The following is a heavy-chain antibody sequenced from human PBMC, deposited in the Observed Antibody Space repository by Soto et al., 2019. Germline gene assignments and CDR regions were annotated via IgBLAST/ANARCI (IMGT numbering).Heavy chain of an antibody. CDR3: AVETGIAARPGAFDI. CDR2: IIPIFGTA. J-gene: IGHJ3*02. V-gene: IGHV1-69*06. Sequence: ASVKVSCKASGGTFSSYAISWVRQAPGQGLEWMGGIIPIFGTANYAQKFQGRVTITADKSTSTAYMALSSLRSEDTAVYYCAVETGIAARPGAFDIWGQGTMVTVSS. CDR1: GGTFSSYA. D-gene: IGHD6-6*01.